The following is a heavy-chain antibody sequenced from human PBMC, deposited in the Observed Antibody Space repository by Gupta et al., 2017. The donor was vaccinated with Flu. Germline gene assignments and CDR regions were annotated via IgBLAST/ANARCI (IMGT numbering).Heavy chain of an antibody. CDR2: INSDGSST. Sequence: EVQLVESGGGLVQPGGSLRLSCAASGFTFSSYWMHWVRQAPGKGLVWVSRINSDGSSTSYADSVKGGFTISRDNAKNTLYLQMNSLRAEDTAVYYCARVTDGSGSPRGYYYYYGMDVWGQGTTVTVSS. V-gene: IGHV3-74*01. CDR1: GFTFSSYW. D-gene: IGHD3-10*01. J-gene: IGHJ6*02. CDR3: ARVTDGSGSPRGYYYYYGMDV.